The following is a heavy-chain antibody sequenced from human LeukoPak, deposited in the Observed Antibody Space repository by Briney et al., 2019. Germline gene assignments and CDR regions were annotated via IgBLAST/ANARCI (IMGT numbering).Heavy chain of an antibody. J-gene: IGHJ4*02. V-gene: IGHV3-21*04. CDR2: ISSSSSYI. D-gene: IGHD3-22*01. Sequence: GGSLRLSCAASGFTFSSYSMNWVRQAPGKGLEWVSSISSSSSYIYYADSVKGRFTISRDNAKNSLYLQMNSLRAEDTAVYYCARGLPRYYYDSSGLGYYFDYWGQGTLVTVSS. CDR3: ARGLPRYYYDSSGLGYYFDY. CDR1: GFTFSSYS.